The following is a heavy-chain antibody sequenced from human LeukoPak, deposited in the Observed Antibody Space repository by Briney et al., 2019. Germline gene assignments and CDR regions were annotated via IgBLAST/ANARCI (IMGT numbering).Heavy chain of an antibody. CDR2: INWSGGST. J-gene: IGHJ4*02. D-gene: IGHD6-13*01. V-gene: IGHV3-20*04. CDR1: GFTFDDYG. Sequence: RGSLRLSCAASGFTFDDYGMSWVRQAPGKGLEWVAVINWSGGSTGYADSVKGRFTISRDNSKNSLYLRRNSLRAEDTALYYCARITAAGSKMGFDYWGQGTLVTVSS. CDR3: ARITAAGSKMGFDY.